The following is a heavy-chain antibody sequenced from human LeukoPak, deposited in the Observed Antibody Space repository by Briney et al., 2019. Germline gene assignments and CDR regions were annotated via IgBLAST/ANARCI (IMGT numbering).Heavy chain of an antibody. D-gene: IGHD5-18*01. Sequence: SETLSLTCTVSGGSISSYYWSWIRQPPGKGLEWIGYIYYSGSTNYNTSLKSRVTISVDTSKNQFSLKLSSVTAADTAVYYCARAITAMVGFEYWGQGTLVTVSS. CDR1: GGSISSYY. CDR3: ARAITAMVGFEY. J-gene: IGHJ4*02. V-gene: IGHV4-59*08. CDR2: IYYSGST.